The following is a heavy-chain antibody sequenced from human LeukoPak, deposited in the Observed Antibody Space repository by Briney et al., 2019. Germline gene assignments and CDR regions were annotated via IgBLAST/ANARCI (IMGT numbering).Heavy chain of an antibody. CDR3: ARTSSSRYCSGGSCYLRHDAFDI. CDR1: GFTFSSYA. J-gene: IGHJ3*02. Sequence: GGSLRLSCAASGFTFSSYAMSWVRQAPGKGLEWVSAISGSGGSTYYADSVKGRFTISRDNSKNTLYLQMNSLRAEDTAVYYCARTSSSRYCSGGSCYLRHDAFDIWGQGTMVTVSS. D-gene: IGHD2-15*01. CDR2: ISGSGGST. V-gene: IGHV3-23*01.